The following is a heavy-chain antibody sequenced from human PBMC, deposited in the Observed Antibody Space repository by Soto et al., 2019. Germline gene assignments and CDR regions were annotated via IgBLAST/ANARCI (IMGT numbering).Heavy chain of an antibody. D-gene: IGHD3-10*01. CDR3: ARSWFGEGD. J-gene: IGHJ1*01. V-gene: IGHV3-23*01. CDR1: GLTLSGQT. Sequence: GGSLRLSCAASGLTLSGQTMTWVRQAPGKGLEWVSGITGGGCTTYYADAVQGRFTISRDNSKNTLYLQMDSLSAEDTAIYFCARSWFGEGDWGQGSLVTVSS. CDR2: ITGGGCTT.